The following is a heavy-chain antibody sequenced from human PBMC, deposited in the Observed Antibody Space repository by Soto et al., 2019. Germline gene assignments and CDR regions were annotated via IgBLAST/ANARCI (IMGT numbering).Heavy chain of an antibody. J-gene: IGHJ4*02. D-gene: IGHD2-21*01. CDR2: ISGSSGEK. CDR1: GFAFSTFP. V-gene: IGHV3-23*01. Sequence: EVQLLESGGGLVQPGGSLRLSCAASGFAFSTFPMNWVRQAPVKGLEWVSTISGSSGEKYYAASVKGRFTISRDNSKNTLYLQMNSLTAEDTAVYYCAKDPLETWGGAYFDYWGQGTMVTVSS. CDR3: AKDPLETWGGAYFDY.